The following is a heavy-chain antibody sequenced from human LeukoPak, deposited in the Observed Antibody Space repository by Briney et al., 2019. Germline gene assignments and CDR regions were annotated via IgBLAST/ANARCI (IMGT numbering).Heavy chain of an antibody. CDR2: IYTSGST. V-gene: IGHV4-4*07. J-gene: IGHJ4*02. CDR1: GGSISSYY. CDR3: ARHRPRGYSYGRIDY. Sequence: SETLSLTCTVSGGSISSYYWSWIRQPAGKGLEWIGRIYTSGSTNYNPSLKSRVTISVDTSKNQFSLKLSSVTAADTAVYYCARHRPRGYSYGRIDYWGQGTLVTVSS. D-gene: IGHD5-18*01.